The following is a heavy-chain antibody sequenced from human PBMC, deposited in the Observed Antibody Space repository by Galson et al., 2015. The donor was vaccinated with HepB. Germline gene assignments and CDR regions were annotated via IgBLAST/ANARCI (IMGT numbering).Heavy chain of an antibody. CDR1: GFTFSSSG. CDR3: AKEEGYFDWLSPLDY. V-gene: IGHV3-30*18. CDR2: ISYDGSNK. D-gene: IGHD3-9*01. J-gene: IGHJ4*02. Sequence: SLRLSCAASGFTFSSSGMHWVRQAPGKGLEWVAVISYDGSNKYYADSVKGRFTISRDNSKNTLYLQMNSLRAEDTAVYYCAKEEGYFDWLSPLDYWGQGTLVTVSS.